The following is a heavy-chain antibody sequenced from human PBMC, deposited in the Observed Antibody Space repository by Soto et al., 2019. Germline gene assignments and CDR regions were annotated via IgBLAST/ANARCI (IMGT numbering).Heavy chain of an antibody. CDR1: GGSISSYY. J-gene: IGHJ5*02. CDR3: ARGGVAARKGRWFDP. V-gene: IGHV4-59*01. D-gene: IGHD6-25*01. CDR2: IHYSGST. Sequence: SETLSLTCTVSGGSISSYYWGWIRQPPGKRLEWIGYIHYSGSTNYNPSLSSRVTISVDTPKNQFSLKVNSMTAADTAIYYCARGGVAARKGRWFDPWGQGTLVTVPS.